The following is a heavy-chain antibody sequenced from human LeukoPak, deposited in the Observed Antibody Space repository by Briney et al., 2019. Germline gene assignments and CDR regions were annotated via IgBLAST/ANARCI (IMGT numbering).Heavy chain of an antibody. CDR3: ASTNYRGGSTGYNWFDP. CDR2: ISYDGSSE. Sequence: LSLTCAVYGGSFSGYYWSWVRQAPGKGLEWVAVISYDGSSESYPDSVKGRFTISRDNSKNMLYLQMNSLRGEDTAVYYCASTNYRGGSTGYNWFDPWGQGTLVTVSS. D-gene: IGHD1-26*01. CDR1: GGSFSGYY. J-gene: IGHJ5*02. V-gene: IGHV3-30-3*01.